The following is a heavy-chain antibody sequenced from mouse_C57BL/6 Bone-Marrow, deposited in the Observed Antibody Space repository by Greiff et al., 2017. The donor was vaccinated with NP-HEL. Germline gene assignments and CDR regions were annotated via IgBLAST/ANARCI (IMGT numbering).Heavy chain of an antibody. J-gene: IGHJ4*01. CDR1: GYTFTSYW. V-gene: IGHV1-72*01. Sequence: QVQLQQPGAELVKPGASVKLSCKASGYTFTSYWMHWVKQRPGRGLEWIGRIDPNSGGTKYNEKFKSKATLTVDKSYSTAYMQLSSLTSESSAVYYCARSRDYGYDESAMDYWGQGTSVTVSS. CDR3: ARSRDYGYDESAMDY. D-gene: IGHD2-2*01. CDR2: IDPNSGGT.